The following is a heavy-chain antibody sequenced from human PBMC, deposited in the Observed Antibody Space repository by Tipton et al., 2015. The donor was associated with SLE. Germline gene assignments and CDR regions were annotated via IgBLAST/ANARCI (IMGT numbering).Heavy chain of an antibody. J-gene: IGHJ6*02. V-gene: IGHV3-48*03. Sequence: GSLRLSCAASGFTFSSYEMNWVRQAPGKGLEWVSYISSSGSTIYYADSVKGRFTISRDNAKNSLYLQMNSLRAEDTAVYYCSHSSSPGYYYYGMDVWGQGTTVTVSS. CDR1: GFTFSSYE. D-gene: IGHD6-6*01. CDR3: SHSSSPGYYYYGMDV. CDR2: ISSSGSTI.